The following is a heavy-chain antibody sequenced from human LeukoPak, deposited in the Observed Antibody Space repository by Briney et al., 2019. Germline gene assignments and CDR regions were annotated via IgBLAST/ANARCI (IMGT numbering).Heavy chain of an antibody. CDR3: VQDAPGDLGFAY. CDR2: IYGDDYN. CDR1: GISLTTNRVE. J-gene: IGHJ4*02. D-gene: IGHD4-17*01. Sequence: SGPTLLKPTQTLTLTCTFSGISLTTNRVEVGGIRQPPGKALELLVIIYGDDYNRYSTFVKSRLNINKDTSKHQVVPPMTNLNPLDTGTHYCVQDAPGDLGFAYWGQGTLVTVYS. V-gene: IGHV2-5*04.